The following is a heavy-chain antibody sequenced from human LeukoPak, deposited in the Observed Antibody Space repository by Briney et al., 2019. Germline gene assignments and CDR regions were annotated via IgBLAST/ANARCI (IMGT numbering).Heavy chain of an antibody. CDR3: ARGFYYDSSPYYTDV. Sequence: GRSLRLSCAASGFTFSDYYMSWIRQAPGKGLEWVSYISSSGSTIYYADSVKGRFTISRDNAKNSLYLQMNSLRAEDTAVYYCARGFYYDSSPYYTDVWGKGTTVTVSS. J-gene: IGHJ6*03. CDR1: GFTFSDYY. D-gene: IGHD3-22*01. V-gene: IGHV3-11*01. CDR2: ISSSGSTI.